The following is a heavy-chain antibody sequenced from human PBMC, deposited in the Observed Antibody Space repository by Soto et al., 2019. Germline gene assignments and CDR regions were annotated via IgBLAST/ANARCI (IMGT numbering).Heavy chain of an antibody. J-gene: IGHJ4*02. CDR3: AKDGRLGQFDY. D-gene: IGHD1-1*01. V-gene: IGHV3-74*01. Sequence: EVQLVESGGGLVQPRGSLRLSCAASGFTLRGYWMHWVRQAPGKGLVWVSRINSDGSSTSYADSVKGRFTISRDNAKNTLYLQMNSLRAEDTAVYYCAKDGRLGQFDYWGQGTLVTASS. CDR1: GFTLRGYW. CDR2: INSDGSST.